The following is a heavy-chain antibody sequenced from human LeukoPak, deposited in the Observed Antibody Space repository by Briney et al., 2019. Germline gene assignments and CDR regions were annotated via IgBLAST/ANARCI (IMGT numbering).Heavy chain of an antibody. D-gene: IGHD3-10*01. CDR2: IYHSGST. V-gene: IGHV4-31*01. J-gene: IGHJ4*02. CDR3: ARTPSRTRVFDY. Sequence: SETLSLTCTVSNGSISSVGYSWSWIRQNPGKGLEFIGYIYHSGSTYYNPSLKRPITISMDTSENQFSLRLTAVTAADSAIYYCARTPSRTRVFDYWGQGTLVTVSS. CDR1: NGSISSVGYS.